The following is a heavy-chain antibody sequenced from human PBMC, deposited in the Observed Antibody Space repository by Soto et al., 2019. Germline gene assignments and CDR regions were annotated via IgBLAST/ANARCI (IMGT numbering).Heavy chain of an antibody. D-gene: IGHD3-16*01. V-gene: IGHV3-9*01. CDR1: GFTFDDYA. Sequence: GGSLRLSCAASGFTFDDYAMHWVRQAPGKGLEWVSGISWNSGSIGYADSVKGRFTISRDNAKNSLYLQMNSLRAEDTALYYCAKDGGSSYYYYMDVWGKGTTVTVSS. J-gene: IGHJ6*03. CDR3: AKDGGSSYYYYMDV. CDR2: ISWNSGSI.